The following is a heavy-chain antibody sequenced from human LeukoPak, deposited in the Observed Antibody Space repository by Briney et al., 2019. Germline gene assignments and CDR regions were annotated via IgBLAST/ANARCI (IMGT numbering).Heavy chain of an antibody. CDR1: GFTFSSYA. J-gene: IGHJ4*02. Sequence: GGSLRLSCAASGFTFSSYAMSWVRQAPGKGLEWVSAISGSGGSTYYADSVKGRFTISRDSSKNTLYLQMNSLRAEDTAVYYCAKARLLWFGEPRNYFDYWGQGTLVAVSS. D-gene: IGHD3-10*01. CDR3: AKARLLWFGEPRNYFDY. CDR2: ISGSGGST. V-gene: IGHV3-23*01.